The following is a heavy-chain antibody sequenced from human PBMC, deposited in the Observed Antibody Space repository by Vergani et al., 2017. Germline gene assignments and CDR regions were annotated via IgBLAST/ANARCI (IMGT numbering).Heavy chain of an antibody. Sequence: EVQLVESGGGLVQPGGSLRLSCAASGFTFSSYEMNWVRQAPGKGLEWVSYISSSGNTMYYADSVKGRFTISRDNAKNSLYLQMNSLRAEDTAVYYCASGGPGDAFDIWGQGTMVTVSS. J-gene: IGHJ3*02. D-gene: IGHD3-16*01. CDR2: ISSSGNTM. CDR3: ASGGPGDAFDI. V-gene: IGHV3-48*03. CDR1: GFTFSSYE.